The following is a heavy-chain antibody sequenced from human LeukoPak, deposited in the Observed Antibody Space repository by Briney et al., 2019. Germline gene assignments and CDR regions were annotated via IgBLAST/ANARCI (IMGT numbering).Heavy chain of an antibody. CDR1: GFTFSSFA. CDR3: AKIGAAGASDY. V-gene: IGHV3-23*01. Sequence: GGSLRLSCAASGFTFSSFAKTWVRQAPGKGLEWVSSVSGNGGTTYYADSVKGRFTISRDNSKNTLYLQRNSLRAEDTAVYYCAKIGAAGASDYWGQGALVTVSS. J-gene: IGHJ4*02. CDR2: VSGNGGTT. D-gene: IGHD6-13*01.